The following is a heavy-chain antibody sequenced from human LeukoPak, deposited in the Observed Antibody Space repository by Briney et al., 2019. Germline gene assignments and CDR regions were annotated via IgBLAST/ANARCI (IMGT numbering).Heavy chain of an antibody. V-gene: IGHV3-53*01. CDR1: GFTVSNNY. CDR2: IYSGGKI. Sequence: SGGSLRLSCVAPGFTVSNNYMKWVRQAPGKGLEWVLLIYSGGKIHYADSVKGRFTISRDNSKNTLYLQMNNLRAEDTAVYYCARGGSVDVWGKGTMVAVSS. D-gene: IGHD3-10*01. CDR3: ARGGSVDV. J-gene: IGHJ6*04.